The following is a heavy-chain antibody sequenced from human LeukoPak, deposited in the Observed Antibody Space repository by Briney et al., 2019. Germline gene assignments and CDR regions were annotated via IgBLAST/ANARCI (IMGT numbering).Heavy chain of an antibody. CDR1: GASFSGYY. J-gene: IGHJ4*02. Sequence: PSESLSLTCAVYGASFSGYYRSWIRKPPGKGLEWIGEINHSGSTNYNPSLKSRVTISVDTSKNQFSLKLSSVTAADTAVYYCARGAGFDYWGQGTLVTVSS. V-gene: IGHV4-34*01. CDR3: ARGAGFDY. CDR2: INHSGST.